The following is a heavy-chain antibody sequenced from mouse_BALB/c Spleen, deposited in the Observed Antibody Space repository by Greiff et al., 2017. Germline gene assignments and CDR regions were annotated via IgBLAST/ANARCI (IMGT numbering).Heavy chain of an antibody. D-gene: IGHD1-1*01. J-gene: IGHJ3*01. CDR1: GYSITSDYA. CDR3: ARGLRSLFAY. Sequence: EVKLVESGPGLVKPSQSLSLTCTVTGYSITSDYAWNWIRQFPGNKLEWMGYISYSGSTSYNPSLKSRISITRDTSKNQFFLQLNSVTTEDTATYYCARGLRSLFAYWGQGTLVTVSA. V-gene: IGHV3-2*02. CDR2: ISYSGST.